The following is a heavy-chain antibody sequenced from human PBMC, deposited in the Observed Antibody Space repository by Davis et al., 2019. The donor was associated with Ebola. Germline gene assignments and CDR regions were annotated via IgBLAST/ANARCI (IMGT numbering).Heavy chain of an antibody. Sequence: ASVKVSCKASGGTFSSYAINWVRQATGQGLEWMGWMNPNSGNTGYAQKFQGRVTMTRENSMSTAYMELSSLRSEDTAVYFCARGGVAYSDLDYWGQGTLVAVSS. J-gene: IGHJ4*02. V-gene: IGHV1-8*02. D-gene: IGHD2-21*01. CDR1: GGTFSSYA. CDR3: ARGGVAYSDLDY. CDR2: MNPNSGNT.